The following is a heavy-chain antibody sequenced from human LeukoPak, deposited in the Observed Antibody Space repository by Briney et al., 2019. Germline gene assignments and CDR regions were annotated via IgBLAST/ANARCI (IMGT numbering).Heavy chain of an antibody. J-gene: IGHJ4*02. CDR2: IRYDGSNK. Sequence: GGSLRLSCVASGFSFSTYDMHWVRQAPGKGLEWVAFIRYDGSNKYYADSVKGRFTSSRDNSKNTLYLQMSSLRPEDTAVYYCARGGGDQYFDYWGQGTLVTVSS. CDR3: ARGGGDQYFDY. V-gene: IGHV3-30*02. D-gene: IGHD3-10*01. CDR1: GFSFSTYD.